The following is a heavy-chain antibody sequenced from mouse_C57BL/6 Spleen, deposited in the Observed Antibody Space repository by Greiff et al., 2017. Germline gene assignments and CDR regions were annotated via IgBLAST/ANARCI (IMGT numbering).Heavy chain of an antibody. CDR2: IYPGDGDT. V-gene: IGHV1-80*01. D-gene: IGHD1-1*01. CDR3: ARGDYGSSPAWFAY. CDR1: GYAFSSYW. Sequence: VQLQQSGAELVKPGASVKISCKASGYAFSSYWMNWVKQRPGKGLEWIGQIYPGDGDTNYNGKLKGKATLTADKSSSTVYLQLSSLTSEDSAGYFCARGDYGSSPAWFAYWGQGPLVTVSA. J-gene: IGHJ3*01.